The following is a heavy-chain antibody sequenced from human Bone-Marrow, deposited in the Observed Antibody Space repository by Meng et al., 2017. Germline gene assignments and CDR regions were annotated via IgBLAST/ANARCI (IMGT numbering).Heavy chain of an antibody. CDR3: ASVTGTQLY. Sequence: SVKVSCKASGGTFSSYGFNWVRQAPGQGLEWMGGIIPIFGTANYAQKFQGRVTITAATSTSTAYMELSSLRSEDTAVYYCASVTGTQLYWGQGTLVTVSS. V-gene: IGHV1-69*06. CDR2: IIPIFGTA. CDR1: GGTFSSYG. J-gene: IGHJ4*02. D-gene: IGHD1-20*01.